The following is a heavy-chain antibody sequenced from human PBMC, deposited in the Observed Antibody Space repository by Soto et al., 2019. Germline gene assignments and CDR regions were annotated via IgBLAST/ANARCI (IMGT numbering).Heavy chain of an antibody. CDR3: ARDLGYCSSTSCYSLWY. D-gene: IGHD2-2*02. CDR2: IIPILGIA. CDR1: GGTFSSYT. Sequence: SVKVSCKASGGTFSSYTISWVRQAPGQGFEWMGRIIPILGIANYAQKFQGRVTITADKSTSTAYMELSSLRSEDTAVYYCARDLGYCSSTSCYSLWYWGQGTLVTVSS. V-gene: IGHV1-69*04. J-gene: IGHJ4*02.